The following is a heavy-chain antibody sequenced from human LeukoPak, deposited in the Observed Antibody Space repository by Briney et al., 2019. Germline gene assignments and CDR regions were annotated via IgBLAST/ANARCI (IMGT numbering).Heavy chain of an antibody. D-gene: IGHD4-23*01. CDR3: ARDHYGGNSLFLGKNYYYYYMDV. CDR1: GGSISSYY. CDR2: IYYSGST. V-gene: IGHV4-59*01. Sequence: SETLSLTCTVSGGSISSYYWSWIRQPPGKGLEWIGDIYYSGSTNYNPSLKSRVTISVDTSKNQFSLKLSSVTAADTAVYYCARDHYGGNSLFLGKNYYYYYMDVWGRGTTVTVSS. J-gene: IGHJ6*03.